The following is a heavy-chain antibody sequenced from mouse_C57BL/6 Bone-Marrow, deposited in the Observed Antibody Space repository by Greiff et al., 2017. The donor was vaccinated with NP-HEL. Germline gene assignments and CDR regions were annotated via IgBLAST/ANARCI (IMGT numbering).Heavy chain of an antibody. D-gene: IGHD1-1*01. Sequence: VQLKQSGPGLVQPSQSLSITCTVSGFSLTSYGVHWVRQSPGKGLEWLGVIWSGGSTDYNAAFISRLSISKDNSKSQVFFKMNSLQADDTAIYYCARMGYYYYGSSLDYWGQGTTLTVSS. V-gene: IGHV2-2*01. CDR2: IWSGGST. CDR1: GFSLTSYG. CDR3: ARMGYYYYGSSLDY. J-gene: IGHJ2*01.